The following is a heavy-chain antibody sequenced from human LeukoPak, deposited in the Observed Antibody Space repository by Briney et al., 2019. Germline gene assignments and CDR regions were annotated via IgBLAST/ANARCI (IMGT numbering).Heavy chain of an antibody. J-gene: IGHJ4*02. CDR2: INPSGGST. Sequence: GASVKVSCKASGYTFTSYYMHWVRQAPGQGLEWMGIINPSGGSTSYAQKFQGRVTMTRDTSTSTVYMELSSLRSEDTAVYYCASSGYDYPNDNPDAIDYWGQGTLVTVSS. CDR3: ASSGYDYPNDNPDAIDY. CDR1: GYTFTSYY. D-gene: IGHD5-12*01. V-gene: IGHV1-46*01.